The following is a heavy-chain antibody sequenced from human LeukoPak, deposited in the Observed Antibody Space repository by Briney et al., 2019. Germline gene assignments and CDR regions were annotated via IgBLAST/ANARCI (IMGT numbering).Heavy chain of an antibody. CDR1: GGSISSVGYY. CDR3: ARFPTLEDYYFDY. D-gene: IGHD1-1*01. CDR2: IYHSGST. Sequence: SQTLSLTCTVSGGSISSVGYYWIWIRQPPGKGLEWIGYIYHSGSTYYNPSLKSRVTISVDRSKNQFSLKLSSVTDADTAVYYCARFPTLEDYYFDYWGQGTMVTVSS. V-gene: IGHV4-30-2*01. J-gene: IGHJ4*02.